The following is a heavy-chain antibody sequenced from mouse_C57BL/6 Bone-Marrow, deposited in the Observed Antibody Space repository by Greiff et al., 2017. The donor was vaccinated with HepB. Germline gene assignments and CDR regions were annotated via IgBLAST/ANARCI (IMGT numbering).Heavy chain of an antibody. J-gene: IGHJ4*01. CDR1: GFNIKDDY. CDR2: IDPENGDT. CDR3: TRRRYYAMDY. V-gene: IGHV14-4*01. Sequence: EVQLQQSGAELVRPGASVKLSCTASGFNIKDDYMHWVKQRPEQGLEWIGWIDPENGDTEYASKFQGKATITADASSNTAYLQLSSLTSEDTAVYYCTRRRYYAMDYWGQGTSVTVSS.